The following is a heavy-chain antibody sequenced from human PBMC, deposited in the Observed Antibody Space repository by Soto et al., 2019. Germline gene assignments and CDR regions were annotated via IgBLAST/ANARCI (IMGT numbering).Heavy chain of an antibody. Sequence: SETLSLTCAVYGGSFSGYYWSWIRQPPGKGLEWIGEINHSGSTNYNPSLKSRVNISVETSKNQFSLKLSSVNAAETAVYYCARDFAYFDSWGQGNMVTVYS. CDR2: INHSGST. J-gene: IGHJ4*02. V-gene: IGHV4-34*01. CDR1: GGSFSGYY. CDR3: ARDFAYFDS. D-gene: IGHD3-3*01.